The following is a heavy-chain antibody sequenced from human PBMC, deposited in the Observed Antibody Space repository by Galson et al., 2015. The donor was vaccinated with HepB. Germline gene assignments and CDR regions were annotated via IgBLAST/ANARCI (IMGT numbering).Heavy chain of an antibody. V-gene: IGHV3-30*02. CDR2: IRSDGSNK. J-gene: IGHJ4*02. CDR1: GFTFSDYG. D-gene: IGHD3-22*01. Sequence: SLRLSCAASGFTFSDYGVHWVRQAPGKGLQWVAFIRSDGSNKDYEASVKGRFTISRDSSMNTLYLQMNSLRPEDTAVYYCAKQYYYDSRGYFDDKWGQGTLVTVSS. CDR3: AKQYYYDSRGYFDDK.